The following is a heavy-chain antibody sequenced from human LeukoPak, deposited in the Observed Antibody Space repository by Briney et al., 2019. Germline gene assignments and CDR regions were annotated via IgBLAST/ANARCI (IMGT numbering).Heavy chain of an antibody. Sequence: GGSLRLSCAASGFTFSNAWMSWVRQAPGKGLEWVGRIKSNPDGGTIDYAAPVKGRFTISRDDSKNTLYLQMNSLKTEDTAVYYCTTYLVGLDRPRGYWGQGTLVTVSS. V-gene: IGHV3-15*01. J-gene: IGHJ4*02. CDR2: IKSNPDGGTI. CDR3: TTYLVGLDRPRGY. CDR1: GFTFSNAW. D-gene: IGHD3/OR15-3a*01.